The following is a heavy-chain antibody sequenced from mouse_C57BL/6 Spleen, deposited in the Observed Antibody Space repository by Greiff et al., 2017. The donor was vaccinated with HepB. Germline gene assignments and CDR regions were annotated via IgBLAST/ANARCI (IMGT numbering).Heavy chain of an antibody. CDR1: GFTFSSYG. J-gene: IGHJ3*01. Sequence: EVKLVESGGDLVKPGGSLKLSCAASGFTFSSYGMSWVRQTPDKRLEWVATISSGGSYTYYPDSVKGRFTISRDNAKNTLYLQMSSLKSEDTAMYYCARHGYYSNLTWFAYWGQGTLVTVSA. D-gene: IGHD2-5*01. V-gene: IGHV5-6*01. CDR2: ISSGGSYT. CDR3: ARHGYYSNLTWFAY.